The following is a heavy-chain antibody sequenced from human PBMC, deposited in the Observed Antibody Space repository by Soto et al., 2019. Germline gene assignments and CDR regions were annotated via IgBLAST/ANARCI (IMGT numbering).Heavy chain of an antibody. CDR1: GYTFTDYG. Sequence: ASVKVSCKASGYTFTDYGISWVRQAPGQGLEWMGWISAYNDNTKYAQKLQGRVTMTTDTSTSTVYMELRSLRSDDTAVYYCAREYCYGASCDGPDVWGRGTTVTGSS. CDR2: ISAYNDNT. CDR3: AREYCYGASCDGPDV. J-gene: IGHJ6*02. D-gene: IGHD2-2*01. V-gene: IGHV1-18*04.